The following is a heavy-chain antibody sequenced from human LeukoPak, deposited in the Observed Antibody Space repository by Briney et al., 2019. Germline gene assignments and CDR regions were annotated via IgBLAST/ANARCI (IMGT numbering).Heavy chain of an antibody. CDR1: GFPFILYA. D-gene: IGHD2-2*01. CDR3: ARDTFQPGLIDS. V-gene: IGHV3-21*05. Sequence: GGSLRLACAASGFPFILYAMNWVRQAPGKGLGRVSYINVDSTELNYAHPVKGRFSSPRDSARNTLYLQLSSLRAEDTSVYYCARDTFQPGLIDSWGQGTLVTVSS. J-gene: IGHJ4*02. CDR2: INVDSTEL.